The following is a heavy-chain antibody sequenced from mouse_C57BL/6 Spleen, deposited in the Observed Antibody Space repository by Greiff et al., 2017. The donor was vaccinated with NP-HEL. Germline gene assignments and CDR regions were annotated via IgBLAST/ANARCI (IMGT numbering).Heavy chain of an antibody. CDR1: GYSITSGYY. V-gene: IGHV3-6*01. CDR2: ISYDGSN. J-gene: IGHJ2*01. D-gene: IGHD2-2*01. Sequence: EVKLQESGPGLVKPSQSLSLTCSVTGYSITSGYYWNWIRQFPGNKLEWMGYISYDGSNNYNPSLKNRISITRDTSKNQFFLKLNSVTTEDTATYYCARDGYKFDYWGQGTTLTVSS. CDR3: ARDGYKFDY.